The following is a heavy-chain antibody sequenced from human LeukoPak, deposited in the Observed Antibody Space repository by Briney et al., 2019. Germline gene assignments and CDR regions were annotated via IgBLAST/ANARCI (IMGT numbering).Heavy chain of an antibody. Sequence: ASVKVSCKASGYTFTSYGISWVRQAPGQRLEWMGWISAYNGNTNYAQKLQGRVTMTTDTSTSTAYMELRSLRSDDTAVYYCARVGRYCSSTSCYFGFDYWGQGTLVTVSS. CDR1: GYTFTSYG. CDR3: ARVGRYCSSTSCYFGFDY. J-gene: IGHJ4*02. V-gene: IGHV1-18*01. CDR2: ISAYNGNT. D-gene: IGHD2-2*01.